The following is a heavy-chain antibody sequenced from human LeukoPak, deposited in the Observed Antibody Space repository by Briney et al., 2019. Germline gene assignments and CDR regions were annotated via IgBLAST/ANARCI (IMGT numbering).Heavy chain of an antibody. CDR3: ARVDTAMPRDDAFDI. Sequence: ASVKLSCTASGGTFSSYAISWVRQAPGQGLEWMAGIIPIFGTANYAQKFQGRVTITTDESTSTAYMELSSLRSEDTAVYYCARVDTAMPRDDAFDIWGQGTMVTVSS. D-gene: IGHD5-18*01. CDR2: IIPIFGTA. J-gene: IGHJ3*02. CDR1: GGTFSSYA. V-gene: IGHV1-69*05.